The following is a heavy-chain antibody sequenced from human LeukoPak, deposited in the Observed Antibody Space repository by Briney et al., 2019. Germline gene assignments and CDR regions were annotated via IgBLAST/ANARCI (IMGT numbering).Heavy chain of an antibody. CDR2: ISGSGGST. V-gene: IGHV3-23*01. CDR3: AKVPRYITRTRIAAAGIYFDY. J-gene: IGHJ4*02. Sequence: QPGGSLRLSCAASGFTFSSYAMSWVRQAPGKGLEWVSAISGSGGSTYYADSVKGRFTISRDNSKNTLYLQMNSLRAEDTAVYYCAKVPRYITRTRIAAAGIYFDYWGQGTLVTVSS. CDR1: GFTFSSYA. D-gene: IGHD6-13*01.